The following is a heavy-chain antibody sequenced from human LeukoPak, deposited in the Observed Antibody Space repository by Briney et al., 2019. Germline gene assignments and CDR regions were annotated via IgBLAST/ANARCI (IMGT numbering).Heavy chain of an antibody. CDR2: IIPIFGTT. V-gene: IGHV1-69*13. CDR1: GGTFSSYA. D-gene: IGHD3-10*01. J-gene: IGHJ5*02. CDR3: ARAMSGAGSYYMAWFDP. Sequence: SVKVSCKASGGTFSSYAISWVRQAPGQGLEWMGGIIPIFGTTNYAQKFQGRVTITADESTSTAYMEVSSLRSEDTAVYYCARAMSGAGSYYMAWFDPWGQGTLVTVSS.